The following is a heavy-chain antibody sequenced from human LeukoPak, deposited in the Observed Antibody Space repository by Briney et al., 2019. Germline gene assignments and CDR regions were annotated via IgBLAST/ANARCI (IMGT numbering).Heavy chain of an antibody. Sequence: GGSLRLSCAASGFTFSDYYMNWIRQAPGKGLEWVSYISSSGSTMYYADSVKGRFTISRDNAKNSLYLQMNSLRAEDTAVYYCAGPYCGGDCYHDAFDIWGQGTMVTVSS. CDR1: GFTFSDYY. CDR2: ISSSGSTM. D-gene: IGHD2-21*02. J-gene: IGHJ3*02. V-gene: IGHV3-11*01. CDR3: AGPYCGGDCYHDAFDI.